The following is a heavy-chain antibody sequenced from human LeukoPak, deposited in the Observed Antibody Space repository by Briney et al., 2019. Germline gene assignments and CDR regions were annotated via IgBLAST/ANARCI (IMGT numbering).Heavy chain of an antibody. J-gene: IGHJ6*03. CDR1: GYTFTGYY. Sequence: ASVKVSCKASGYTFTGYYMHWVRQAPGQGLEWMGRINPNSGGTNYAQKFQGRVTMTRDTSISTAYMELSRPRSDDTAVYYCARDRLDSSGYSIYYMDVWGKGTTVTVSS. D-gene: IGHD3-22*01. CDR3: ARDRLDSSGYSIYYMDV. V-gene: IGHV1-2*06. CDR2: INPNSGGT.